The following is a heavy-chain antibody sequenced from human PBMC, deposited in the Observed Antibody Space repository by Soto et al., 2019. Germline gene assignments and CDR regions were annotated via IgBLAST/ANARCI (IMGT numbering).Heavy chain of an antibody. CDR1: GFTFGAFA. V-gene: IGHV3-23*01. CDR3: AKDRSFRFLSGLFFDV. CDR2: IAISAVDS. D-gene: IGHD3-3*01. Sequence: GSLRLSCVASGFTFGAFAMSWVRQAPGKGLEWVSGIAISAVDSYTAPSVKGRFTTSRDDSKNTLYLQMQNLRAEDTAVYYCAKDRSFRFLSGLFFDVWGPGNLVTVSS. J-gene: IGHJ4*02.